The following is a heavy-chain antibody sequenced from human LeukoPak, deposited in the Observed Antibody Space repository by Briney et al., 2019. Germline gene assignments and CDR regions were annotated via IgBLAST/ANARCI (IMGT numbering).Heavy chain of an antibody. V-gene: IGHV3-21*01. CDR1: GFTFSSYS. CDR3: APLGVVATWDY. J-gene: IGHJ4*02. Sequence: PGGSLRLSCAASGFTFSSYSMNWVRQAPGKGLEWVSSISSSSYIYYADSVKGRFTISRDNAKNSLYLQMNSLRAEDTAVYYCAPLGVVATWDYWGQGTLVTVSS. D-gene: IGHD2-15*01. CDR2: ISSSSYI.